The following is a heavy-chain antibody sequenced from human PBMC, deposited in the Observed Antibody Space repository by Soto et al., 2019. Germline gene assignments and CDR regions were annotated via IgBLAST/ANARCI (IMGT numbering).Heavy chain of an antibody. V-gene: IGHV4-39*01. D-gene: IGHD6-19*01. CDR1: GDSISSTNFY. J-gene: IGHJ4*02. CDR2: FHYTGSA. Sequence: SETLSLTCTVSGDSISSTNFYWGWIRQPPGKGLEWIGSFHYTGSAYYNPSLKSRVTTSVDTSKNQFSLKLSSVTAADTAVYYCAGTKQWLAFDYWGQGALVTVSS. CDR3: AGTKQWLAFDY.